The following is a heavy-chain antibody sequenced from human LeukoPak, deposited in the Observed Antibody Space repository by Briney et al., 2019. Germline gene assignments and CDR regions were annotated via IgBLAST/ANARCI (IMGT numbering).Heavy chain of an antibody. CDR1: GITLSNYG. V-gene: IGHV3-23*01. CDR3: EKRGVVIRVILVGFHKEAYYFYS. Sequence: GGSLRLSCAVSGITLSNYGMSCVRQAPGKGLEWVAGISDSGGRTNYADSVKGRFTISRDNPKHTLYLQMNSLRAEDTAVYFCEKRGVVIRVILVGFHKEAYYFYSWGQGALVTVSS. J-gene: IGHJ4*02. CDR2: ISDSGGRT. D-gene: IGHD3-10*01.